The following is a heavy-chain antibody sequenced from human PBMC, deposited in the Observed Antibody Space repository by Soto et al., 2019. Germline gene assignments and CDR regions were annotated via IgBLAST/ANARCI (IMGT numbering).Heavy chain of an antibody. CDR3: ATHFYDFWSGSHSLDYYYYGMDA. D-gene: IGHD3-3*01. CDR2: IYTSGST. J-gene: IGHJ6*02. V-gene: IGHV4-4*07. Sequence: SETRSLTCTVSGGSISSYYWSWIRQPAGKGLEWIVRIYTSGSTNYNPSLKSRVTMSVDTSKNQFSLKLSSVTAADTAVYYCATHFYDFWSGSHSLDYYYYGMDAWGQGNTVT. CDR1: GGSISSYY.